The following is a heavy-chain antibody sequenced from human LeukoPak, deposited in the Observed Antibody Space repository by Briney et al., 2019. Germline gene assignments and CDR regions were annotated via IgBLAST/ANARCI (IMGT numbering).Heavy chain of an antibody. J-gene: IGHJ6*02. D-gene: IGHD1-1*01. V-gene: IGHV1-2*02. Sequence: ASVKVSCKASVYTFTGYYVHWVRQAPGQGLEWMGWINPNSGDTNYAQKFQGRVTMTRDTSISTAYMELSSLRSDDTAVYHCAREDITTTGTNDYDYYGMDVWGQGTTVTVSS. CDR3: AREDITTTGTNDYDYYGMDV. CDR2: INPNSGDT. CDR1: VYTFTGYY.